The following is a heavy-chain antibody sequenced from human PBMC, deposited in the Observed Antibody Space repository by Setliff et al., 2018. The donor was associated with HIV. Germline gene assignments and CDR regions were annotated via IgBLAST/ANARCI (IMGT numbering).Heavy chain of an antibody. CDR3: ARGLSFYGPGGFDY. CDR1: GGSISSYY. V-gene: IGHV4-4*09. D-gene: IGHD3-10*01. Sequence: KTSETLSLTCTVSGGSISSYYWSWIRQPPGKGLEWIGYIYTSGSTNYNPSLKSRDTISVDTSKNQFSLKLSSVTAADTAVYYCARGLSFYGPGGFDYWGQGTLVTVSS. CDR2: IYTSGST. J-gene: IGHJ4*02.